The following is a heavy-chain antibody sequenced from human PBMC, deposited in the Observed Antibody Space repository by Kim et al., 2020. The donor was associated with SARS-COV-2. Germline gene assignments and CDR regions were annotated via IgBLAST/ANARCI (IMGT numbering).Heavy chain of an antibody. Sequence: SETLSLTCTVSGGSISSSSYYWGWIRQPPGKGLEWIGSIYYSGSTYYNPSLKSRVTISVDTSKNQFSLKLSSVTAADTAVYYCARNSQRAVAGFDYWGQGTLVTVSS. CDR1: GGSISSSSYY. D-gene: IGHD6-19*01. J-gene: IGHJ4*02. V-gene: IGHV4-39*01. CDR3: ARNSQRAVAGFDY. CDR2: IYYSGST.